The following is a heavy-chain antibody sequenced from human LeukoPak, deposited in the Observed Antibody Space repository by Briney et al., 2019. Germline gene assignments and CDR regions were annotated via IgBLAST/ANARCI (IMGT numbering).Heavy chain of an antibody. Sequence: VASVKVSCKASGYTFTSYAMNWVRQAPGQGLEWMGWINTNTGNPTYAQGFTGRFVFSLDTSVSTAYLQISSLKAEDTAVYYCGIVVVPAAIRYWGQGTLVTVSS. J-gene: IGHJ4*02. CDR2: INTNTGNP. D-gene: IGHD2-2*01. CDR1: GYTFTSYA. V-gene: IGHV7-4-1*02. CDR3: GIVVVPAAIRY.